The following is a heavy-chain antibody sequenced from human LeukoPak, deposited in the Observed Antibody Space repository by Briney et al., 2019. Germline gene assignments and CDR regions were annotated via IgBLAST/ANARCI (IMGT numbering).Heavy chain of an antibody. CDR2: IYSGGST. D-gene: IGHD3-10*01. Sequence: ETLSLTCTVSGGSISSYYWSWIRQAPGKGLEWVSVIYSGGSTYYADSVKGRFTISRDNSKSTLYIQMNSLRAEDTAVYYCARAKPKNMVRGLIMRRESRYYFDYWGQGTLVTVSS. J-gene: IGHJ4*02. CDR1: GGSISSYY. CDR3: ARAKPKNMVRGLIMRRESRYYFDY. V-gene: IGHV3-53*01.